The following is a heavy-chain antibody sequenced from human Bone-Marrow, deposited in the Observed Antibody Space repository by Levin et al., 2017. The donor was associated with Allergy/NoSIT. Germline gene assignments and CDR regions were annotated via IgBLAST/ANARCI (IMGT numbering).Heavy chain of an antibody. CDR2: ISSSSSYI. D-gene: IGHD1-26*01. J-gene: IGHJ6*02. V-gene: IGHV3-21*01. CDR3: ARDVGLVGATEVGYYYYGMDV. CDR1: GFTFSSYS. Sequence: ASVKVSCAASGFTFSSYSMNWVRQAPGKGLEWVSSISSSSSYIYYADSVKGRFTISRDNAKNSLYLQMNSLRAEDTAVYYCARDVGLVGATEVGYYYYGMDVWGQGTTVTVSS.